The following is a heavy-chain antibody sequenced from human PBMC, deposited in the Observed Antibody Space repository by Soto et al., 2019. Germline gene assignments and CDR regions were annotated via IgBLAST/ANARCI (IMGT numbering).Heavy chain of an antibody. J-gene: IGHJ6*02. CDR1: GFTFTSSA. CDR3: AAAYYDSSGYYYSYYYYGMDV. Sequence: SVKVSWKASGFTFTSSAVQWVRQARGQRLEWIGWIVVGSGNTNYAQKFQERVTITRDMSTSTAYMELSSLRSEDTAVYYCAAAYYDSSGYYYSYYYYGMDVWGQGTTVTVSS. CDR2: IVVGSGNT. V-gene: IGHV1-58*01. D-gene: IGHD3-22*01.